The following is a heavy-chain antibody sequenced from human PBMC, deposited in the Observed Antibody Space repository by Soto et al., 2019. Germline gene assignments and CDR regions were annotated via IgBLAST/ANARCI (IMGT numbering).Heavy chain of an antibody. V-gene: IGHV1-69*01. CDR3: ARAAPYIVVRKPTGNQDYYGMDV. J-gene: IGHJ6*02. D-gene: IGHD5-12*01. Sequence: QVQLVQSGAEVKKPGSSVKVFCKASGGTFSNYTISWVRQAPGQGLEWMGGIIPVFGTTDYEQKFQGRVTISADGSTSTAYRKLTSLRSADTAGYYCARAAPYIVVRKPTGNQDYYGMDVWGQGTTVTVSS. CDR2: IIPVFGTT. CDR1: GGTFSNYT.